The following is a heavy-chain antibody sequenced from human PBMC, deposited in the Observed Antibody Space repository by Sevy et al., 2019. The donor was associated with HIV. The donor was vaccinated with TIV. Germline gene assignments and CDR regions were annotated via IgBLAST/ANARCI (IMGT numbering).Heavy chain of an antibody. CDR1: GFTFSSSA. J-gene: IGHJ6*02. Sequence: LSLTCAASGFTFSSSAMHWVRQAPAKGLEWVALISHDGTNKYYADSVKGRFTISRDNSKNTLYLQMNSLRAEDTAVYYCAKGSDYSNYKYYYGMDVWGQGTTVTVSS. CDR2: ISHDGTNK. D-gene: IGHD4-4*01. CDR3: AKGSDYSNYKYYYGMDV. V-gene: IGHV3-30*04.